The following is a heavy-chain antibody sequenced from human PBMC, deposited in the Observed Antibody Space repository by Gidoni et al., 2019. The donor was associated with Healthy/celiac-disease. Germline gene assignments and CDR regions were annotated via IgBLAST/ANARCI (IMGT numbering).Heavy chain of an antibody. J-gene: IGHJ4*02. CDR1: GGSISSYY. V-gene: IGHV4-59*01. Sequence: QVQLQASGPGLVKPSETLSLTCTVSGGSISSYYWSWIRQPPGKGLEWIGYFYYSGSTNYNPSLKSRVTISVDTSKNQFSLKLSSVTAADTAVYYCARTAGQAKKRYCSGGSCYAALDYWGQGTLVTVSS. CDR3: ARTAGQAKKRYCSGGSCYAALDY. CDR2: FYYSGST. D-gene: IGHD2-15*01.